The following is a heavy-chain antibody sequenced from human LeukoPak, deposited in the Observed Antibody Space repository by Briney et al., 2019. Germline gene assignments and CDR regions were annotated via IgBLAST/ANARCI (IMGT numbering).Heavy chain of an antibody. Sequence: GGSLRLSCAASGFTFSGYSMNWVRQAPGKGLEWVSYISSSSSNKYYADSVKGRFTISRDNAKNSLYMQMNSLRADDTAVYYCAKKLWIGPDYWGQGTLVTVSS. D-gene: IGHD1-1*01. CDR2: ISSSSSNK. CDR3: AKKLWIGPDY. J-gene: IGHJ4*02. CDR1: GFTFSGYS. V-gene: IGHV3-48*01.